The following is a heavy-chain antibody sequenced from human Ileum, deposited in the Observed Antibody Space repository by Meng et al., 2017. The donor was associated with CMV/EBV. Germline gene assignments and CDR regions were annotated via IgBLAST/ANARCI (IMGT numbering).Heavy chain of an antibody. CDR2: ISGSGGST. CDR1: GFTFSSYA. Sequence: GESLKISCAASGFTFSSYAMSWVRQAPGKGLEWVSTISGSGGSTYYADSVKGRFTISRDNSKNTLYLQMNSLRAEDTAVYYCAKGVYDSIGYDYWGQGTQVTVSS. D-gene: IGHD3-22*01. V-gene: IGHV3-23*01. J-gene: IGHJ4*02. CDR3: AKGVYDSIGYDY.